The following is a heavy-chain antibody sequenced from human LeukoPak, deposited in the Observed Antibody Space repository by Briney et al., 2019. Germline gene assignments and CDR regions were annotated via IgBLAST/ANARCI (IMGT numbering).Heavy chain of an antibody. CDR1: GFTFSSYE. V-gene: IGHV3-48*03. CDR2: ILNGGTTT. J-gene: IGHJ4*02. Sequence: GSLRLSCAASGFTFSSYEMNWVRQAPGKGLEWVSYILNGGTTTYYADSVKGRFTISRDNAKKSLYLQMNSLRAEDTGVYYCARDPPDYWGQGILVTVSS. CDR3: ARDPPDY.